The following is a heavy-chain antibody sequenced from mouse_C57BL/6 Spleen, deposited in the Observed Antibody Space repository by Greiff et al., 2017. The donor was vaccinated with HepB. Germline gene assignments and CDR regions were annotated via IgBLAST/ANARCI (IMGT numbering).Heavy chain of an antibody. V-gene: IGHV1-69*01. CDR1: GYTFTSYW. CDR3: ARSGVTYGSPWFAY. D-gene: IGHD1-1*01. CDR2: IDPSDSYT. Sequence: QVQLKQSGAELVMPGASVKLSCKASGYTFTSYWMHWVKQRPGQGLEWIGEIDPSDSYTNYNQKFKGKSTLTVDKSSSTAYMQLSSLTSEDSAVYYCARSGVTYGSPWFAYWGQGTLVTVSA. J-gene: IGHJ3*01.